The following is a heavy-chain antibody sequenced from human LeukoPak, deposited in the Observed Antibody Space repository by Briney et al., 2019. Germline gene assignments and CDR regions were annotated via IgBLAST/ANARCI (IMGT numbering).Heavy chain of an antibody. V-gene: IGHV3-23*01. CDR1: GFTFSSYA. D-gene: IGHD5/OR15-5a*01. CDR2: ISGGGSST. CDR3: TKGSAITPLAWFDP. J-gene: IGHJ5*02. Sequence: GGFLRLSCAASGFTFSSYAMSWVRQAPGKGLEWVSSISGGGSSTYYADSVKGRLTISRDNSKNTLFLQMNSLRAEDTAVYYCTKGSAITPLAWFDPWGQGTLVTVSS.